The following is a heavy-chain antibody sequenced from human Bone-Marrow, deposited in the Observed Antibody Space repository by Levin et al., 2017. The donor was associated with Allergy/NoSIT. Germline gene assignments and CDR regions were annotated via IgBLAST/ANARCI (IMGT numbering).Heavy chain of an antibody. CDR2: ISYDGSNK. CDR1: GFTFSSYA. V-gene: IGHV3-30*04. D-gene: IGHD3-22*01. Sequence: GGSLRLSCAASGFTFSSYAMHWVRQAPGKGLEWVAVISYDGSNKYYADSVKGRFTFSRDNSKNTLYLQMNSLRAEETAVYYCARDRNYYDSSGYYYPYYYYGMDVWGQGTTVTVSS. J-gene: IGHJ6*02. CDR3: ARDRNYYDSSGYYYPYYYYGMDV.